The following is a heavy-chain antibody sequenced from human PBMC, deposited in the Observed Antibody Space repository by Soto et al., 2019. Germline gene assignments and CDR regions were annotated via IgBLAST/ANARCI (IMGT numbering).Heavy chain of an antibody. D-gene: IGHD6-19*01. Sequence: GGSLRLSCAASGFTFSSYGMHWVRQAPGKGLEWVAVIWYDGSNKYYADSVKGRFTISRDNSKNTLYLQMNSLRAEDTAVYYCARGPPPGSGHYGMDVWGQGTTVTVSS. CDR3: ARGPPPGSGHYGMDV. CDR1: GFTFSSYG. J-gene: IGHJ6*02. CDR2: IWYDGSNK. V-gene: IGHV3-33*01.